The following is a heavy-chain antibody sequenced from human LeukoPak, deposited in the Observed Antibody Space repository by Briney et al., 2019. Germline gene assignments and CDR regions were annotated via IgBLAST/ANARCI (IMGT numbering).Heavy chain of an antibody. CDR3: ARGLSGPYYYYYMDV. D-gene: IGHD2-15*01. V-gene: IGHV1-2*02. J-gene: IGHJ6*03. CDR2: INPNSGGT. CDR1: GDTFTGYY. Sequence: ASVKVSCKASGDTFTGYYMHWVRQAPGQGLEWMGWINPNSGGTNYAQKFQGRVTMTRDTSISTAYMELSRLRSDDTAVYYCARGLSGPYYYYYMDVWGKGTSVTVSS.